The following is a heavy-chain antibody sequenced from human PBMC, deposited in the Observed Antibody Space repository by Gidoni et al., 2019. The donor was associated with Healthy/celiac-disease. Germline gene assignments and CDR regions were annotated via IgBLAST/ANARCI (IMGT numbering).Heavy chain of an antibody. D-gene: IGHD6-19*01. CDR3: AKGGAVADLDY. V-gene: IGHV3-9*01. Sequence: EVQLVESGGGLVQPGRSLRLSCAASGFTFDDYAMHWVRQAPGKGLEWVSGISWNSGSIGYADSVKGRFTISRDNAKNSLYLQMNSLRAEDTALYYCAKGGAVADLDYWGQGTLVTVSS. CDR1: GFTFDDYA. CDR2: ISWNSGSI. J-gene: IGHJ4*02.